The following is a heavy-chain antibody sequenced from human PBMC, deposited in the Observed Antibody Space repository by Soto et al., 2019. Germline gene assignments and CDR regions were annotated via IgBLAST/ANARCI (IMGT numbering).Heavy chain of an antibody. D-gene: IGHD3-22*01. J-gene: IGHJ4*02. CDR3: AREARDYVGDGYYYRK. Sequence: QVQLQESGPGLVKPSETLSLICTVSGDSISNYYWSWIRQPAGKGLEWIGRIYTSGSTDYNPSLKSRVTMSVDTSKKQFSLKLRSVTAADTAVYYCAREARDYVGDGYYYRKWGQGTLVTVSS. CDR1: GDSISNYY. V-gene: IGHV4-4*07. CDR2: IYTSGST.